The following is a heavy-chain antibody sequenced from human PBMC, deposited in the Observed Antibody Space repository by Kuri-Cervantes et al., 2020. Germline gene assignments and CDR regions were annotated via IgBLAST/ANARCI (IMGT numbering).Heavy chain of an antibody. CDR1: GFTFSSYW. Sequence: GESLKISCAASGFTFSSYWMSWVRQAPGKGLEWVANIKQDGSEKYYVDSVKSRFTISRDNAQNSLYLQMNSLRDEDTAVYYCARLPYYYYGMDVRGQGTTVTVSS. CDR3: ARLPYYYYGMDV. V-gene: IGHV3-7*01. CDR2: IKQDGSEK. J-gene: IGHJ6*02.